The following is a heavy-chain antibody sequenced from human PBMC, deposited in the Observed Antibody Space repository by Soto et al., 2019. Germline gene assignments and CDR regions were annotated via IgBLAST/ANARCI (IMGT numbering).Heavy chain of an antibody. V-gene: IGHV3-33*01. D-gene: IGHD5-12*01. CDR3: ARDQDVDYFDY. Sequence: QVQLVESGGGVVQPARSLRLSCVASGFTFSSYAMHWVRQAPGKGLEWVAVIWYDGGHKYYADSVKGRFTISRDNSKSTLYLEMNSLRAEDTAVYYCARDQDVDYFDYWGQGTLVTVSS. CDR2: IWYDGGHK. J-gene: IGHJ4*02. CDR1: GFTFSSYA.